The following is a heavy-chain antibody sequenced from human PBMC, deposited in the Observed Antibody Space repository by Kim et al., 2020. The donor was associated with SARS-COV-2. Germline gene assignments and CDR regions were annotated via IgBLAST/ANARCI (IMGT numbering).Heavy chain of an antibody. CDR1: GYSFTSYW. J-gene: IGHJ4*02. Sequence: GASLKISCKGSGYSFTSYWISWVRQMPGKGLEWMGRIDPSDSYTNYSPSFQGHVTISADKSISTAYLQWSSLKASDTAMYYCARRSITMVRGVILDYFDYWGQGTLVTVSS. CDR2: IDPSDSYT. V-gene: IGHV5-10-1*01. CDR3: ARRSITMVRGVILDYFDY. D-gene: IGHD3-10*01.